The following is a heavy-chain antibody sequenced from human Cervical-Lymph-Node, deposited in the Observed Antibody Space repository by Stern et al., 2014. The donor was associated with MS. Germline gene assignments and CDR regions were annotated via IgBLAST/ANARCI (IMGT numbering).Heavy chain of an antibody. Sequence: VKLRESGAEVMTPGASVKVSCKSSGYTFTSYGISWVRKAPGQGLAWMGRIRAYNGTTNYAQKLHGRVTMNTDTSTSTAFTELRSLRSDDTAVYYCARGLLGSENAFDIWGQGTMVTVAS. CDR2: IRAYNGTT. CDR1: GYTFTSYG. D-gene: IGHD2-15*01. CDR3: ARGLLGSENAFDI. V-gene: IGHV1-18*01. J-gene: IGHJ3*02.